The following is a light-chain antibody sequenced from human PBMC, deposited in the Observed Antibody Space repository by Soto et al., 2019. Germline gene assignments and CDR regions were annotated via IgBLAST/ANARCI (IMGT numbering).Light chain of an antibody. V-gene: IGLV1-51*02. J-gene: IGLJ1*01. Sequence: QSVLTQPPSVSAAEGQKVTISCSGSSSDIGNNYVSWYQHLPGTAPKLLIYETDKRLSGIPDRFSGSKSGTSATLGITGLQTGDEADYYCGTWDSSLSADVFGTGTKVTVL. CDR2: ETD. CDR1: SSDIGNNY. CDR3: GTWDSSLSADV.